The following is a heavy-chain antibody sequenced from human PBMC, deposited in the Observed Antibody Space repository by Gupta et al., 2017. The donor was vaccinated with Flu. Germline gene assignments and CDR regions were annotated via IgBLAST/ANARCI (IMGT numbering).Heavy chain of an antibody. Sequence: QITLKESCPTLVKPTPTVTPTCPFSGFSLTTSGVGVGWIRQPPGEALEWLALIYWNDKYYRPFLNSGLTITKDTSKNQVVFTMTNMDPVDTATYYCAHTQGYDNSGYYRGFYFDYWGQGALVTVSS. CDR1: GFSLTTSGVG. J-gene: IGHJ4*02. V-gene: IGHV2-5*01. D-gene: IGHD3-22*01. CDR3: AHTQGYDNSGYYRGFYFDY. CDR2: IYWNDK.